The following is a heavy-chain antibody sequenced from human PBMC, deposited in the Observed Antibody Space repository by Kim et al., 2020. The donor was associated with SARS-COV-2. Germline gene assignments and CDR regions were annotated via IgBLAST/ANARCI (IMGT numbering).Heavy chain of an antibody. CDR3: ARLPF. CDR1: GGSVSSGSYY. J-gene: IGHJ6*02. V-gene: IGHV4-61*01. CDR2: IYNSGST. Sequence: GSLRLSCTVSGGSVSSGSYYWSWIRQPPGKGLEWIAYIYNSGSTDYNPSLKSRVTISVDTSKNQFSLKLTSVTAADTAVYYCARLPFWGRGTTVTVSS.